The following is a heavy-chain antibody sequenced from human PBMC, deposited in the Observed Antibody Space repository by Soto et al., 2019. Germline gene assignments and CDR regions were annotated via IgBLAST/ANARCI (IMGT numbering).Heavy chain of an antibody. J-gene: IGHJ4*02. CDR1: GGTFSSYL. Sequence: GDSVKVSCKASGGTFSSYLIHWVRQAPGQGLEWVGGIVPIYRTADYAQKFQGRVTIPADESARTSYMELRSLKSQDTAVYYCVRDSGAKLSSSWGQGTLVTVSS. V-gene: IGHV1-69*13. D-gene: IGHD6-13*01. CDR2: IVPIYRTA. CDR3: VRDSGAKLSSS.